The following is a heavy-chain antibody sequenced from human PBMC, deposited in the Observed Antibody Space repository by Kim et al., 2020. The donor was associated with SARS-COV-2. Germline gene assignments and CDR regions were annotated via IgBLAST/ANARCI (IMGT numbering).Heavy chain of an antibody. CDR1: GGSISSSNW. CDR3: ARVFGSGRYYYYYYYMDV. V-gene: IGHV4-4*02. Sequence: SETLSLTCAVSGGSISSSNWWSWVRQPPGKGLEWIGEIYHSGSTNYNPSLKSRVTISVDKSKNQFSLKLSSVTAADTAVYYCARVFGSGRYYYYYYYMDVWGKGTTVTVSS. J-gene: IGHJ6*03. CDR2: IYHSGST. D-gene: IGHD6-19*01.